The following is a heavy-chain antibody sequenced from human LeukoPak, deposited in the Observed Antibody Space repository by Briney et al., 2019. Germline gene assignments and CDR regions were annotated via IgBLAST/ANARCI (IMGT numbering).Heavy chain of an antibody. D-gene: IGHD3-22*01. CDR3: AAAPHRGYYDSSGYLPDY. Sequence: GGSLRLSCAASGFTLSTYWMSWVRQAPGKGLEWVANIKEDGSEKYYVDSVKGRFTISRDNAKNSLYLQMNSLRAEDTAVYYCAAAPHRGYYDSSGYLPDYWGQGTLVTVSS. CDR1: GFTLSTYW. J-gene: IGHJ4*02. V-gene: IGHV3-7*01. CDR2: IKEDGSEK.